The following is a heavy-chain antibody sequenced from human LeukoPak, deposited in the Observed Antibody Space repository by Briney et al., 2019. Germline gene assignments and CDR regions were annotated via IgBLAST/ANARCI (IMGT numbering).Heavy chain of an antibody. J-gene: IGHJ6*02. CDR2: IRAYNGNT. V-gene: IGHV1-18*01. CDR3: ARDLRGVAVFSDYYGMDV. CDR1: GYTFTSYG. Sequence: ASVKVSCKASGYTFTSYGISWVRQAPGQGLEWMGWIRAYNGNTTYAQKLPGRVTMTTDTSTSTAYMELRSLRSDDTAVYYCARDLRGVAVFSDYYGMDVWGQGTTVTVSS.